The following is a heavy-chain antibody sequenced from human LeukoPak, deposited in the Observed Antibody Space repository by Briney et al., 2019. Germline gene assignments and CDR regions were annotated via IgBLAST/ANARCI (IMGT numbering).Heavy chain of an antibody. Sequence: SETLSLTCTASGGSITSDSYYWGWIRQPPGKGLEWIGSIYYSGSTYYNPSLKSRVTISVDTSKNQFSLKLSSVTAADTAVFYCARQHLAVATIIDYWGQGTLVTGSS. D-gene: IGHD5-12*01. CDR2: IYYSGST. CDR1: GGSITSDSYY. V-gene: IGHV4-39*01. J-gene: IGHJ4*02. CDR3: ARQHLAVATIIDY.